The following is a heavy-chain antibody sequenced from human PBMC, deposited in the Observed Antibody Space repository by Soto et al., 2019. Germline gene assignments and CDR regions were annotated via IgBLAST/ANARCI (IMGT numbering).Heavy chain of an antibody. CDR3: ARELGSSGWYGIDY. CDR1: GGSISSYY. V-gene: IGHV4-59*01. D-gene: IGHD6-19*01. Sequence: SETLSLTCTVSGGSISSYYWSWIRQPPGKGLEWIGYIYYSGSTNYNPSLKSRVTISVDTSKNQFSLKLSSVTAADTAVYYCARELGSSGWYGIDYWGQGTLVTVSS. J-gene: IGHJ4*02. CDR2: IYYSGST.